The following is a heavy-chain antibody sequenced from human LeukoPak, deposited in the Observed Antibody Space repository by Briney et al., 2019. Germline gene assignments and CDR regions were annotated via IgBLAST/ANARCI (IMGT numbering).Heavy chain of an antibody. D-gene: IGHD6-19*01. CDR2: IYHSGST. J-gene: IGHJ5*02. V-gene: IGHV4-30-2*01. CDR1: GGSISSGGYS. Sequence: SQTLSLTCAVSGGSISSGGYSWSWIRQPPGKGLEWIGYIYHSGSTYYNPSLKSRVTISVDRSKNQFSLKLSSVTAADTAVYYCARLKYSSGWYGSWWFDPWGQGTLVTVSS. CDR3: ARLKYSSGWYGSWWFDP.